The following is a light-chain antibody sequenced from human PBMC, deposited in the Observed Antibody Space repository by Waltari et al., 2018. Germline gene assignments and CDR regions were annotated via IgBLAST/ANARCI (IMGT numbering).Light chain of an antibody. CDR3: QQYGSSPVT. CDR1: QSLSSYF. J-gene: IGKJ5*01. V-gene: IGKV3-20*01. Sequence: EIVLTQSPDTLSLSPGEGATLSCRASQSLSSYFLAWYQHIPGQGPRLLIYAASSRATGIPGRFSGGKSGTDFILTISRLEPEDFAVYYCQQYGSSPVTFGQRTRLEIK. CDR2: AAS.